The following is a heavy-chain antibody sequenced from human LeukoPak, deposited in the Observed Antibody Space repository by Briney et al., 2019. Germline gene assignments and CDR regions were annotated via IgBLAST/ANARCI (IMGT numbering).Heavy chain of an antibody. J-gene: IGHJ4*02. V-gene: IGHV3-30-3*01. D-gene: IGHD1-26*01. CDR3: ARESLGGSSFDY. CDR2: ISYDGSNK. Sequence: PGRSLRLSCAASGFTFSSYAMHWVRQAPGKGVEGVAFISYDGSNKYYADSVKGRFTISRDNSKNTLYLQMNSLRAEDTAVYYCARESLGGSSFDYWGQGTLVTVSS. CDR1: GFTFSSYA.